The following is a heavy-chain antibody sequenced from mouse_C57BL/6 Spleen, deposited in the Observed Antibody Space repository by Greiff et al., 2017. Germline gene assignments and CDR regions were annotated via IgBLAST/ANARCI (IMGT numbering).Heavy chain of an antibody. J-gene: IGHJ2*01. D-gene: IGHD2-3*01. CDR2: IYPRSGNT. CDR3: ARDDGYYGY. Sequence: VKLVESGAELARPGASVKLSCKASGYTFTSYGISWVKQRTGQGLEWIGEIYPRSGNTYYNEKFKGKATLTADKSSSTAYMELRSLTSEDSAVYFCARDDGYYGYWGQGTTLTVSS. CDR1: GYTFTSYG. V-gene: IGHV1-81*01.